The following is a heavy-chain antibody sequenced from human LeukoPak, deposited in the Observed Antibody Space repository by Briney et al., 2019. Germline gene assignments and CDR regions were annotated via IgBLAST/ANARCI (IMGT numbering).Heavy chain of an antibody. Sequence: PSGTLSLTCAVSGDSISSSNWWSWVRRSPGKGLEWIAEIHHSGSTNCNPSLKSRVTISVDKSKNQFSLQLSFVTAADTAVYYCARVGVRGVITSFDYWGQGTLVTVSS. CDR2: IHHSGST. CDR3: ARVGVRGVITSFDY. V-gene: IGHV4-4*02. J-gene: IGHJ4*02. CDR1: GDSISSSNW. D-gene: IGHD3-10*01.